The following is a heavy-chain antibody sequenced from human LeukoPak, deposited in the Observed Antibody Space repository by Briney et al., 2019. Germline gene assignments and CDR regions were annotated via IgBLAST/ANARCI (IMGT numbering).Heavy chain of an antibody. J-gene: IGHJ6*03. CDR1: GGSISSYY. V-gene: IGHV4-4*07. Sequence: PSETLSLTCTVSGGSISSYYWSWIRQPAGKGLEWIGRIYTSGSTNYNPSLKSRVTMSVDTSKNQFSLKLSSVTAADTAVYYCARVRKDFWSGNNMDVWGKGTTVTVSS. CDR3: ARVRKDFWSGNNMDV. CDR2: IYTSGST. D-gene: IGHD3-3*01.